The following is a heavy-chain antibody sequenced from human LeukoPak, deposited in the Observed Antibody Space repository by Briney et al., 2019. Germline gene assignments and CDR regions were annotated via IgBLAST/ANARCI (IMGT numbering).Heavy chain of an antibody. J-gene: IGHJ4*02. CDR3: ARDLRRDYGDYGVYFDY. D-gene: IGHD4-17*01. CDR1: GFTFSSYA. V-gene: IGHV3-48*02. Sequence: PGGSLRLSCAASGFTFSSYAMSWVRQAPGKGLAWVSYISSSSSTIYYADSVKGRFTISRDNAKNSLYLQMNSLKDEDTAVYYCARDLRRDYGDYGVYFDYWGQGTLVTVSS. CDR2: ISSSSSTI.